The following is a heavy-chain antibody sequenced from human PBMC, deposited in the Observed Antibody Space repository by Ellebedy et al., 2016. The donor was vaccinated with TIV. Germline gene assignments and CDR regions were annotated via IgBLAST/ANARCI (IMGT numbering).Heavy chain of an antibody. CDR2: IWYDGSNK. Sequence: GESLKISCAASGFTFSSYGMHWVRQAPGKGLEWVAVIWYDGSNKYYADSVKGRFTISGDNSKNTLYLQMNSLIVDDTAVYYCVRDTVTVPAGDAFDMWGQGTVVIVSS. J-gene: IGHJ3*02. D-gene: IGHD2-2*01. CDR1: GFTFSSYG. CDR3: VRDTVTVPAGDAFDM. V-gene: IGHV3-33*08.